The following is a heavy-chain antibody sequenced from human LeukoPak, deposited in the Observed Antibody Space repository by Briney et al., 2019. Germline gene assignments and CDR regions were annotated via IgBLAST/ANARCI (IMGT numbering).Heavy chain of an antibody. D-gene: IGHD2/OR15-2a*01. CDR3: ARDPGNYYGMDV. Sequence: PGGSLRLSRAASGFTFSSYSMNWVRQAPGKGLEWVSFISSSSSYIYYADSVKGRFTISRDNAKNSLYLQMNSLRAEDTAVYYCARDPGNYYGMDVWGQGTTVTVSS. CDR1: GFTFSSYS. J-gene: IGHJ6*02. CDR2: ISSSSSYI. V-gene: IGHV3-21*01.